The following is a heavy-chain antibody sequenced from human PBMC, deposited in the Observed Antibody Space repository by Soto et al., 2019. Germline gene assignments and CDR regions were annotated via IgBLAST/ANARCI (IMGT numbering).Heavy chain of an antibody. J-gene: IGHJ3*01. CDR1: GFTFFNYA. D-gene: IGHD2-21*02. CDR3: AKSLVTPSDAFDL. Sequence: WGSLRLSCAASGFTFFNYAMNLVRHSPGKGLEWISSISDPGTSTYYANSVKGRFSMSRDNSKNTLFLQMNRLRADDTAVYFCAKSLVTPSDAFDLWGRGTLVTVSS. V-gene: IGHV3-23*01. CDR2: ISDPGTST.